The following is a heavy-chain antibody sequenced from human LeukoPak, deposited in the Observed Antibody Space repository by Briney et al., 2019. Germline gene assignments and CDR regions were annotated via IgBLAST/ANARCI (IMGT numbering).Heavy chain of an antibody. CDR2: IYYSGST. CDR3: ARVALYSSSSYWFDP. V-gene: IGHV4-59*01. Sequence: KPSETLSLTCTGSGGSISSYYWSWIRQPPGKGLEWIGYIYYSGSTNYNPSLKSRVTISVDTSKNQFCLKLSSVTAADTAVYYCARVALYSSSSYWFDPWGQGTLVTVSS. CDR1: GGSISSYY. D-gene: IGHD6-6*01. J-gene: IGHJ5*02.